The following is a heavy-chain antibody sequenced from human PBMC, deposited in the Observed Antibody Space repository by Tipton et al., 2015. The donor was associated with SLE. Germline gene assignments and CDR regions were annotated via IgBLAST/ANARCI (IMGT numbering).Heavy chain of an antibody. J-gene: IGHJ5*02. CDR3: ARVMGFSWFDP. D-gene: IGHD2-8*01. V-gene: IGHV4-31*03. CDR2: IYYSGST. Sequence: TLSLTCTVSGGSISSHYWSWIRQHPGKGLEWIGYIYYSGSTYYNPSLKSRVTVSVDTSKNQFSLKLSSVTAADTAVYYCARVMGFSWFDPWGQGTLVTVSS. CDR1: GGSISSHY.